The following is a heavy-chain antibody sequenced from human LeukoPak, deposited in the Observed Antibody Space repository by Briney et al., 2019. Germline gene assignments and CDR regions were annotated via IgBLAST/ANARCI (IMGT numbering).Heavy chain of an antibody. CDR3: TKRARDVDY. Sequence: GGSLRLSCAASGFTFSSDSMCWVRQAPGKGLEWVSSITASGGTYYGNSIKGRFTISRDNSRNTLYLQMNSLRAEDTAIYYCTKRARDVDYWGQGTLVTVSA. V-gene: IGHV3-23*01. D-gene: IGHD5-24*01. J-gene: IGHJ4*02. CDR2: ITASGGT. CDR1: GFTFSSDS.